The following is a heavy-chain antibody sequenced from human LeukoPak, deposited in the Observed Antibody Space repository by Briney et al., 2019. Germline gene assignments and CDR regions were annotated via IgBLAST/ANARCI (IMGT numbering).Heavy chain of an antibody. Sequence: PGGSLRLSCAASGFTVSSTYMTWVRRAPGKGLEWVSAIYTGGTRQYADSVKDRFTISRDNSKNTVYLQMDNLRAEDTAVYCCARGNYGDYPLDYWGQGTLVTVSS. CDR1: GFTVSSTY. J-gene: IGHJ4*02. CDR3: ARGNYGDYPLDY. CDR2: IYTGGTR. D-gene: IGHD4-17*01. V-gene: IGHV3-66*01.